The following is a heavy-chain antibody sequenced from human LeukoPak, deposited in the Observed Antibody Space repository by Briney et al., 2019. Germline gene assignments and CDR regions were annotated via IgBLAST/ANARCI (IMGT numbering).Heavy chain of an antibody. J-gene: IGHJ4*02. Sequence: GGSLRLSCAASGFTLSSYAMQWVRQAPGKGLEWVAVIRHDGSNKYYADSVKGRFTLSRENYKHTLYLQMNSVRAEDTGVYYFAKDQASYYSDYWGQGTLVTVSS. CDR2: IRHDGSNK. CDR3: AKDQASYYSDY. CDR1: GFTLSSYA. V-gene: IGHV3-30*02.